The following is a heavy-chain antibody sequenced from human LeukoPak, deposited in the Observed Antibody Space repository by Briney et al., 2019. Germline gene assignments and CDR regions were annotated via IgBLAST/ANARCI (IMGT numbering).Heavy chain of an antibody. CDR2: IRYDGSNK. CDR3: AKDRGRDYYDSSGYKEYYFDY. J-gene: IGHJ4*02. Sequence: PGGSLRLSCAASGFTFSSYGMHWVRQAPGKGLEWVAFIRYDGSNKYYADSVKGRFTISRDNSKNTLYLQMNSLRAEDTAVYYCAKDRGRDYYDSSGYKEYYFDYWGQGTLVTVSS. CDR1: GFTFSSYG. V-gene: IGHV3-30*02. D-gene: IGHD3-22*01.